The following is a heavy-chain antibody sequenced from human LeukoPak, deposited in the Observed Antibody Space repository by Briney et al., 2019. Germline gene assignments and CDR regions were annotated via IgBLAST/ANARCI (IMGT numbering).Heavy chain of an antibody. CDR3: AGIRRSYGDFVLPLDP. CDR1: GGSFNDYY. CDR2: TSHSGSS. Sequence: SETLSLTCAVYGGSFNDYYWAWIRQPPGQGLEWLGETSHSGSSTYNASLKSRVVISVDTSKSHFSLSLISVTAADMAVYYCAGIRRSYGDFVLPLDPWGQGTLVTVSS. V-gene: IGHV4-34*01. D-gene: IGHD2-21*02. J-gene: IGHJ5*02.